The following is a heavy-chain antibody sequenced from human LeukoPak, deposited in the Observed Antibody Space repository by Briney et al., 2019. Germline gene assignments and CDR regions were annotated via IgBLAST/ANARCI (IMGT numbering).Heavy chain of an antibody. CDR3: ASLSGSYSNSDI. J-gene: IGHJ3*02. V-gene: IGHV4-59*08. CDR2: INYSGST. Sequence: SETLSLTCTVSGGSISSYYWSWIRQPPGKGLEWIGYINYSGSTSYNPSLKSRVTISVDTSKNQFSLKLSSVTAADTAVYYCASLSGSYSNSDIWGQGTMVTVSS. D-gene: IGHD1-26*01. CDR1: GGSISSYY.